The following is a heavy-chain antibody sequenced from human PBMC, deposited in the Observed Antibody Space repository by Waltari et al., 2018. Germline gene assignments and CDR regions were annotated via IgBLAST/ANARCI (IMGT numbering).Heavy chain of an antibody. CDR2: IYYSGST. CDR3: ARRITFGGVIVRTFDI. V-gene: IGHV4-31*03. Sequence: QVQLQESGPGLEKPSQTLSLTCTVSGGSISRGGYYWSWIRQHPGKGLEWIGYIYYSGSTYYNPSLKSRVTISVDTSKNQFSLKLSSVTAADTAVYYCARRITFGGVIVRTFDIWGQGTMVTVSS. D-gene: IGHD3-16*02. CDR1: GGSISRGGYY. J-gene: IGHJ3*02.